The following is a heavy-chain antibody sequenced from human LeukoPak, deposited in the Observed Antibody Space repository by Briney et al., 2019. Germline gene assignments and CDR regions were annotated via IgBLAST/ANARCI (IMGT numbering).Heavy chain of an antibody. CDR3: ARTYYDSSGYHFDY. D-gene: IGHD3-22*01. Sequence: SQTLSLTCTVSGGSISSGSYYWSWIRQPAGKGLEWIGRIYTSGSTNYNPSLKSRVTMSVDTSKNQFSLKLSSVTAADTAVYYCARTYYDSSGYHFDYWGQGTLVTVSS. CDR1: GGSISSGSYY. V-gene: IGHV4-61*02. J-gene: IGHJ4*02. CDR2: IYTSGST.